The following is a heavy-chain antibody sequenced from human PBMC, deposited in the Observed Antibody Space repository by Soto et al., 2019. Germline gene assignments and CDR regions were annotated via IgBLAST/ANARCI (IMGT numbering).Heavy chain of an antibody. CDR1: GFTFRIYS. V-gene: IGHV3-21*06. CDR3: ARGAWDTTMIPHDI. D-gene: IGHD5-18*01. CDR2: ISSSSSYI. J-gene: IGHJ3*02. Sequence: GGSLRLSCAASGFTFRIYSMDWVRQAPGKGLEWVSSISSSSSYIYYGDSVKGRFTISRDNAKNSLYLQMNSLRGEDTAVYYCARGAWDTTMIPHDIWGQGTTVTASS.